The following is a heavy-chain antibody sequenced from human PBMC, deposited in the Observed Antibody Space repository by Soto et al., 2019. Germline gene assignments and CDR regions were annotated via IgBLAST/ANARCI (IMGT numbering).Heavy chain of an antibody. CDR3: ARSPAGPRITIFGVGPNWFDP. CDR2: IYYSGST. CDR1: GGSISSSSYY. Sequence: SETLSLTCTVSGGSISSSSYYWGWIRQPPGKGLEWIGSIYYSGSTYYNPSLKSRVTISVDTSKNQFSLKLSSVTAADTAAYYCARSPAGPRITIFGVGPNWFDPWGQGTLVTVSS. V-gene: IGHV4-39*01. J-gene: IGHJ5*02. D-gene: IGHD3-3*01.